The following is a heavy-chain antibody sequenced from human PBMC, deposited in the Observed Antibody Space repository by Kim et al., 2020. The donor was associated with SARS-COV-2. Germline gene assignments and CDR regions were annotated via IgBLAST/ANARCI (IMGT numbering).Heavy chain of an antibody. V-gene: IGHV3-7*01. Sequence: GGSLRLSCAASGFTFSSYWMTWVRQAPGKGLEWVANIKQDGTRKSYVDSVKGRFTISRDNAKNSLFLQMNSLRAEDTAVYYCARDGDLYFSEEVDFDI. CDR3: ARDGDLYFSEEVDFDI. D-gene: IGHD7-27*01. CDR2: IKQDGTRK. CDR1: GFTFSSYW. J-gene: IGHJ3*02.